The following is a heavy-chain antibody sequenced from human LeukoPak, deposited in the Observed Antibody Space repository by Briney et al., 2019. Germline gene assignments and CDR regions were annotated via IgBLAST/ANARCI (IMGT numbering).Heavy chain of an antibody. Sequence: GGSLRLSCAGSGFTFNNYTMHWVRQAPGKGLEWVAVISYDGSNKDYADSVRGRFTISRDYSKNTLYLQMNSLRGEDTAVYYCARVGRGYSFKVYYFDYWGQGTLVTVSS. V-gene: IGHV3-30*04. D-gene: IGHD5-18*01. CDR3: ARVGRGYSFKVYYFDY. CDR2: ISYDGSNK. CDR1: GFTFNNYT. J-gene: IGHJ4*02.